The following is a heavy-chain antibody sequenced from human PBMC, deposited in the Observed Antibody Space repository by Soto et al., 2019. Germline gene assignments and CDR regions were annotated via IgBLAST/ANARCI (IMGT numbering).Heavy chain of an antibody. V-gene: IGHV3-33*01. CDR3: ARIITRYSSSWYGYYYYYGMDV. CDR1: GFTFSNYG. CDR2: IWYDGTKK. J-gene: IGHJ6*02. D-gene: IGHD6-13*01. Sequence: GGSLRLSCAASGFTFSNYGMHWVRQAPGKGLEWVAVIWYDGTKKYYADSVRGRFTISRDNSKNTLYLQMNSLRAEDTAVYYCARIITRYSSSWYGYYYYYGMDVWGQGTTVTVSS.